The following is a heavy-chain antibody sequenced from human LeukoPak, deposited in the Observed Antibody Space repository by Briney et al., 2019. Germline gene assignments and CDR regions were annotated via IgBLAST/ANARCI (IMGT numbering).Heavy chain of an antibody. CDR1: GSTFSSYG. V-gene: IGHV3-30*03. CDR2: ISYDGSNK. D-gene: IGHD2-15*01. J-gene: IGHJ6*04. CDR3: ATLEGYCSGGSCSRPYYYYGMDV. Sequence: GGSLRLSCAASGSTFSSYGMHWVRQAPGKGLEWVAVISYDGSNKYYADSVKGRFTISRDNSKNTLYLQMNSLRAEDTAVYYCATLEGYCSGGSCSRPYYYYGMDVWGKGTTVTVSS.